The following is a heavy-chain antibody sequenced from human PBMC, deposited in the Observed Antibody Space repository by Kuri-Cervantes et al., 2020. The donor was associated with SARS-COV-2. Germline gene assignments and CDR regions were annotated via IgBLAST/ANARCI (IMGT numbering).Heavy chain of an antibody. V-gene: IGHV1-3*01. J-gene: IGHJ4*02. CDR2: INAGNGKT. CDR1: GYTFSRYH. D-gene: IGHD3-9*01. CDR3: ARVAILTSLDS. Sequence: ASVKVSCKASGYTFSRYHIHWVRQAPGQRLESMGWINAGNGKTQYSQKFQGRVTITWDTSASTAYMQLSGLTSEDTAVYYCARVAILTSLDSWGQGTLVTVSS.